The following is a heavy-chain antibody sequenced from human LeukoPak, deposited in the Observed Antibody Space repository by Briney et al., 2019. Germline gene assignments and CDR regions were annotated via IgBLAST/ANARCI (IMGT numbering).Heavy chain of an antibody. D-gene: IGHD2-2*01. Sequence: SETLSLTCAVYGESFSGYYWSWIRQPPGKGLEWIGEINHSGSTNYNPSLKSRVTISVDTSKNQFSLKLSSVTAADTAVYYCARGGGRYCSSASCRLDYWGQGTLVTVSS. J-gene: IGHJ4*02. CDR2: INHSGST. CDR3: ARGGGRYCSSASCRLDY. V-gene: IGHV4-34*01. CDR1: GESFSGYY.